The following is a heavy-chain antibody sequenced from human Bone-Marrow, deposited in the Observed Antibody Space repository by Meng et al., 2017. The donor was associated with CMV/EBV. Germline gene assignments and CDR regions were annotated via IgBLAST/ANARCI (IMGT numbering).Heavy chain of an antibody. CDR2: IIPIFGTA. CDR1: GGTFSSYA. V-gene: IGHV1-69*05. J-gene: IGHJ6*02. Sequence: SVKVSCKASGGTFSSYAISWVRQAPGQGLEWMGGIIPIFGTANYAQKFQGRVTITTDESTSTAYMELSSLRSEDTAVYYYARSGSVLLEWLLPNYYYYGMDVWGQGTTVTVSS. D-gene: IGHD3-3*01. CDR3: ARSGSVLLEWLLPNYYYYGMDV.